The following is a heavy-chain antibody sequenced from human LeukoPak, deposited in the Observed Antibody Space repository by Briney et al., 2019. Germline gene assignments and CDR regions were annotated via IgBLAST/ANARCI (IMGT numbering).Heavy chain of an antibody. Sequence: GGSLRLSCAASGFTFSSYAMSWVRQAPGKGLEWVSAISGSGGSTYYAVSVKGRFTISRDNSKNTLYLQMNSLRAEDTAVYYCAKDSYPLELELTGTTDYWGQGTLVTVSS. V-gene: IGHV3-23*01. CDR2: ISGSGGST. CDR1: GFTFSSYA. CDR3: AKDSYPLELELTGTTDY. J-gene: IGHJ4*02. D-gene: IGHD1-7*01.